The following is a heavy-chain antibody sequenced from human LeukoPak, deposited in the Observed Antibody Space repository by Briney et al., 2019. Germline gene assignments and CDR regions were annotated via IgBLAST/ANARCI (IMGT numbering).Heavy chain of an antibody. Sequence: ASVKVSCKASGGTFSSYAISWVRQAPGQGLEWMGWISAYNGNTNYAQKLQGRVTMTTDTSTSTAYMELRSLRSDDTAVYYCSRYYRYFDYWGQGTLVTVSS. D-gene: IGHD3-10*01. J-gene: IGHJ4*02. CDR3: SRYYRYFDY. CDR1: GGTFSSYA. CDR2: ISAYNGNT. V-gene: IGHV1-18*01.